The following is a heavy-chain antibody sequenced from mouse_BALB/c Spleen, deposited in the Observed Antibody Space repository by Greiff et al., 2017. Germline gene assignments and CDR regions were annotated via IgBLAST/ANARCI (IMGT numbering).Heavy chain of an antibody. D-gene: IGHD1-2*01. Sequence: VQRVESGPGLVAPSQSLSITCTVSGFSLTSYGVHWVRQPPGKGLEWLGVIWAGGSTNYTSALMSRLSISKDNSKSQVFLKMNSLQTEDTAMYDCAREGSYYGYSFAYWGQGTLVTVSA. CDR3: AREGSYYGYSFAY. V-gene: IGHV2-9*02. J-gene: IGHJ3*01. CDR2: IWAGGST. CDR1: GFSLTSYG.